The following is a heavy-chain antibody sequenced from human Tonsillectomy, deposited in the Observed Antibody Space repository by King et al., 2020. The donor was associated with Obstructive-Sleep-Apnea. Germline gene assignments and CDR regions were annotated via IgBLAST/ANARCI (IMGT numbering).Heavy chain of an antibody. CDR3: AKDIYSAYETSGVPPYTFDY. D-gene: IGHD3-22*01. Sequence: VQLVESGGVVVQPGGSLRLSCAASGFTFDDYAMHWVRQAPGKGLEWVSLISWDGGSTYYADSVKGRFTISRDNSKNSLYLQMNSLRAEDTALYYCAKDIYSAYETSGVPPYTFDYWGQGTLVTVSS. CDR2: ISWDGGST. V-gene: IGHV3-43D*03. CDR1: GFTFDDYA. J-gene: IGHJ4*02.